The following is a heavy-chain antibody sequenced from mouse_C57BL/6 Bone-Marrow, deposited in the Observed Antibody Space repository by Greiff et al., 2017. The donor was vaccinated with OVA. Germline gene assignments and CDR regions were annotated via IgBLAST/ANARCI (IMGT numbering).Heavy chain of an antibody. D-gene: IGHD1-1*01. CDR1: GYTFTSYW. V-gene: IGHV1-55*01. J-gene: IGHJ2*01. CDR2: IYPGSGST. Sequence: QVQLQQPGAELVKPGASVKMSCKASGYTFTSYWITWVKQRPGQGLEWIGDIYPGSGSTNYNEKFKSKATLTVDTSSSTAYMQLSSLTSEDSAVYYCARRLFITTVVASDYWGQGTTLTVSS. CDR3: ARRLFITTVVASDY.